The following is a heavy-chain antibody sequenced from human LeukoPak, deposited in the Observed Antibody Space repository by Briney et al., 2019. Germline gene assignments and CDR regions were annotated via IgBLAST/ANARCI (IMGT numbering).Heavy chain of an antibody. CDR2: IGTAGDT. Sequence: PGGSLRLSCAASGFIVSSDYISWVRQTPGKGLEWVSAIGTAGDTYYPGSVKGRFTISRENAKNSLYLQMNSLRAGDTAVYYCARGSYYDSSGYPPDYWGQGTLVSVSS. D-gene: IGHD3-22*01. V-gene: IGHV3-13*01. CDR1: GFIVSSDY. J-gene: IGHJ4*02. CDR3: ARGSYYDSSGYPPDY.